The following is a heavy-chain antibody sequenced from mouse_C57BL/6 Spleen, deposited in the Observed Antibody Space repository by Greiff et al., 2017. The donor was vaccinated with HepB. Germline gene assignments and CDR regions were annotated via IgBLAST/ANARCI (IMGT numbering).Heavy chain of an antibody. CDR2: IYPGDGDT. J-gene: IGHJ4*01. CDR3: ARELTGDYAMDY. Sequence: QVQLQQSGPELVKPGASVKISCKASGYAFSSSWMNWVKQRPGKGLEWIGRIYPGDGDTNYNGKFKGKATLTADKSSSTAYMQLSSLTSEDSAVYFCARELTGDYAMDYWGQGTSVTVSS. V-gene: IGHV1-82*01. CDR1: GYAFSSSW. D-gene: IGHD4-1*01.